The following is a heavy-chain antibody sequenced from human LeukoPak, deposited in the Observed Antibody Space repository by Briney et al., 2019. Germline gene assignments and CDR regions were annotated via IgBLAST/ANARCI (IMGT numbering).Heavy chain of an antibody. CDR3: ASRHYPWYMDV. J-gene: IGHJ6*03. V-gene: IGHV4-34*01. D-gene: IGHD3-10*01. CDR1: GGSFSTYY. CDR2: INHSGST. Sequence: SETLPLTCAVYGGSFSTYYWSWIRQTPGRGLEWIGEINHSGSTNYNPSLKSRVSISIDTSKNEFSLKLSSVTAADTAVYYCASRHYPWYMDVWGKGTTVTVSS.